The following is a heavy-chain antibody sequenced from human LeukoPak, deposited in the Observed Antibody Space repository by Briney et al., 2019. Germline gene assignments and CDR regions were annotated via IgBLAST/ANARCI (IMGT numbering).Heavy chain of an antibody. Sequence: PGGSLRLSCAASGFXFNTYSMNWVRQAPGKGLEWVSYISTSSTTKHYADSVKGRFTISRDNAKNLLYLQMNSLRVEDTAVYYCAREDTGVAFDIWGQGTTVTV. V-gene: IGHV3-48*01. CDR2: ISTSSTTK. J-gene: IGHJ3*02. CDR3: AREDTGVAFDI. D-gene: IGHD2-8*01. CDR1: GFXFNTYS.